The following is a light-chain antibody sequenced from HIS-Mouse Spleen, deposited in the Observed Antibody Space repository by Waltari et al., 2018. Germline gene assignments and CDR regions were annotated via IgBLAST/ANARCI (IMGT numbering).Light chain of an antibody. CDR2: DDS. CDR1: NIGSKS. J-gene: IGLJ3*02. CDR3: QVWDSSSDHPGV. Sequence: SYVLTQPPSVSVAPGQTARITCGGNNIGSKSVHWYQQKPGQAPVLVVYDDSDRPSGLADRFSGSNSGNTATLTISRVEAGDEADYDCQVWDSSSDHPGVFGGGTKLTVL. V-gene: IGLV3-21*02.